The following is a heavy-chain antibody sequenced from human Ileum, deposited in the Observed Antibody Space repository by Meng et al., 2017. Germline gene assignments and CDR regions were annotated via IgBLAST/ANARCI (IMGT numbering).Heavy chain of an antibody. CDR1: GFTFSSYW. J-gene: IGHJ4*02. Sequence: VQLVESVGGLVQPWWSLRLSCAASGFTFSSYWMHWVRQGPGKGLVWVSRINSDGSSTSYADSVKGRFTISRDNAKNTLYLQMNSLRAEDTAVYYCARDWFFDYWGQGTLVTVSS. D-gene: IGHD3-10*01. CDR2: INSDGSST. CDR3: ARDWFFDY. V-gene: IGHV3-74*01.